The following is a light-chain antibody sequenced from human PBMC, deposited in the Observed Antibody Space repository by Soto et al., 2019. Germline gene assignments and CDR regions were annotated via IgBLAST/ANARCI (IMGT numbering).Light chain of an antibody. Sequence: QALVTQPPSASGTPGQRVTISCSGSSSNIGSNTVNWYQQLPGTAPKLLIYSNNQRPSGVPDRFSGSKSGTSASLAISGLQSEDEAEYYCAAWDDSLNGQVFGGGTKLTVL. CDR2: SNN. V-gene: IGLV1-44*01. CDR1: SSNIGSNT. CDR3: AAWDDSLNGQV. J-gene: IGLJ3*02.